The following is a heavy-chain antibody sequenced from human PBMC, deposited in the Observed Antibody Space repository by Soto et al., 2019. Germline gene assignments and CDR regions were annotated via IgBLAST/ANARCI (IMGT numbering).Heavy chain of an antibody. D-gene: IGHD3-9*01. CDR2: IYHSGST. V-gene: IGHV4-4*02. CDR1: GGSISRSNW. CDR3: ARSITFDWLFFDN. Sequence: ASETLSLTCAVSGGSISRSNWWSWVRQPPGKGLEWIGEIYHSGSTNYNPSLKSRVTISVDKSKNRFSLKLSSLTAADTAVYYCARSITFDWLFFDNWGQGSLVTVSS. J-gene: IGHJ4*02.